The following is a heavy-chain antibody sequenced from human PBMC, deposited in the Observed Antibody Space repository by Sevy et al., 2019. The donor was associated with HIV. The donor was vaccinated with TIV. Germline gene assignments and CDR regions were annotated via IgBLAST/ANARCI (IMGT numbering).Heavy chain of an antibody. CDR1: EFTFSSHA. Sequence: GGSLRLSCTASEFTFSSHAVSWVRQAPGKGLEWVSAISGNGENTHYADSVRGRFNTSRDNFKNTLYLQMNSLRAEDTALYYCARDGRGISAFDIWGQGTMVTVSS. V-gene: IGHV3-23*01. CDR3: ARDGRGISAFDI. D-gene: IGHD3-3*02. J-gene: IGHJ3*02. CDR2: ISGNGENT.